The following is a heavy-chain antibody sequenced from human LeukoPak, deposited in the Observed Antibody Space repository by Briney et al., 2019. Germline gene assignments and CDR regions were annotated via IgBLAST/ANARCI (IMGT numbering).Heavy chain of an antibody. D-gene: IGHD3-10*02. CDR3: VTDLHGVNWYVQ. J-gene: IGHJ4*02. CDR1: GFTFGSLC. Sequence: GGSLRLSCTTSGFTFGSLCMHWVRQAPGKGLEWVAFVEYDGRTKYYADSVKGRFSISRDNLKISLFLQLYSLRPDDTARYYCVTDLHGVNWYVQWGQGILVSVSS. CDR2: VEYDGRTK. V-gene: IGHV3-30*02.